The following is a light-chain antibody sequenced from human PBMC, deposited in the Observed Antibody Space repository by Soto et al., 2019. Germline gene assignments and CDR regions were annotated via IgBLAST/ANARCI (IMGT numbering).Light chain of an antibody. CDR1: QSVTSY. J-gene: IGKJ1*01. Sequence: EIVLTQSPATLSLSPGERATLSCRASQSVTSYLAWYQQKPGQAPRLLIYDASNRATGIPARFSGSGSGTDFNLPIISLEPGEFSVYYGQLRSNWPPTWTFGQGTKVAIK. CDR3: QLRSNWPPTWT. V-gene: IGKV3-11*01. CDR2: DAS.